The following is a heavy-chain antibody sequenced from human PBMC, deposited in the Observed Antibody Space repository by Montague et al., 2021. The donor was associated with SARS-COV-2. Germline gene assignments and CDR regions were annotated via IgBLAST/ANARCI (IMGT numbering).Heavy chain of an antibody. CDR2: IHHGGST. V-gene: IGHV4-34*01. J-gene: IGHJ6*03. CDR1: GGSFSTYS. CDR3: AGLGDGVVPSPILGVGPYYCYYYMDV. D-gene: IGHD3-10*01. Sequence: SETLSLTCAVHGGSFSTYSWNWIRQPPGKGLEWIGEIHHGGSTNYNPSLKSRVTISADTSKNQFSLKLTSVAAADTAVYYCAGLGDGVVPSPILGVGPYYCYYYMDVWGKGTTVTVSS.